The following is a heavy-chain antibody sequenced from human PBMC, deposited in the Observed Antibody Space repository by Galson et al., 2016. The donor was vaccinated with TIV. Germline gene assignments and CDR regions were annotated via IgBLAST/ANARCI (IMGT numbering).Heavy chain of an antibody. CDR2: DFYSGNI. CDR3: ARHSGAVAGYDYGMDV. D-gene: IGHD6-19*01. V-gene: IGHV4-39*01. J-gene: IGHJ6*02. Sequence: ETLSLTCAVSGDSISRTSYFWGWIRQSPGKGLEWIGSDFYSGNIYYTPSLKSRLTISVDTSKNQFSLRLSSVTAADTAVYYCARHSGAVAGYDYGMDVWGQGTTVTVSS. CDR1: GDSISRTSYF.